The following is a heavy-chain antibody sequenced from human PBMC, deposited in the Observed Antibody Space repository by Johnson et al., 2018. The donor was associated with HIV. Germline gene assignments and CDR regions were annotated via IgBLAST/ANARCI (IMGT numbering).Heavy chain of an antibody. V-gene: IGHV3-30-3*02. D-gene: IGHD6-19*01. CDR2: ISYDGSNK. CDR3: AKTVRQWLVRNDAFDI. J-gene: IGHJ3*02. Sequence: QVHLVESGGGVVQPGRSLRLSCAASGFTFSSYAMHWVRQAPGKWLEWVAVISYDGSNKYYADSVKGRFTISRDNSKNTLYLQMNSLRAEDTAVYYCAKTVRQWLVRNDAFDIWGQGTMVTVSS. CDR1: GFTFSSYA.